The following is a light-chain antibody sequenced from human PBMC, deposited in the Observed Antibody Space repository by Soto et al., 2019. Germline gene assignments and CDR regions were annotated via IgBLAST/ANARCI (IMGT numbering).Light chain of an antibody. CDR2: NAA. CDR3: QQYYKWPPFT. Sequence: EIVMTQSPATLSVYPGERATLSCRASQRIDTSLAWYQQRPGQAPRLLLYNAATRATGIPARFSGRGFGTEFTLTISSLQSEDFALYYCQQYYKWPPFTFGPGTKVDIK. CDR1: QRIDTS. J-gene: IGKJ3*01. V-gene: IGKV3-15*01.